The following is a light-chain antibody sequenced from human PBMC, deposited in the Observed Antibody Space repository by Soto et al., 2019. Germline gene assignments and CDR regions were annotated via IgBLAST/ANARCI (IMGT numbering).Light chain of an antibody. V-gene: IGKV1-9*01. Sequence: DIQLTQSPSFLSASVGDRVTITCRASQGLSSSLAWYQQRPGKAPQLLIYPASTLQGGVPARFSGSGSGTEFTLTISSLQSEDFATYYCQQLNAYPLTFGGGTKVDIK. CDR2: PAS. J-gene: IGKJ4*01. CDR3: QQLNAYPLT. CDR1: QGLSSS.